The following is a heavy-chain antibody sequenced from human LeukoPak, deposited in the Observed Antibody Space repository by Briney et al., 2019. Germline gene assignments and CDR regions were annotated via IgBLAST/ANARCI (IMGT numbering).Heavy chain of an antibody. V-gene: IGHV3-33*08. CDR1: GFTFSSYG. J-gene: IGHJ4*02. CDR3: ARDADGIAVAGCDY. Sequence: GGSLRLSCAASGFTFSSYGMHWVRQAPGKGLEWVAVIWYDGSNKYYADSVKGRFTISRDNSKNTLYLQMNSLRAEDTAVYYCARDADGIAVAGCDYWGQGTLVTVSS. D-gene: IGHD6-19*01. CDR2: IWYDGSNK.